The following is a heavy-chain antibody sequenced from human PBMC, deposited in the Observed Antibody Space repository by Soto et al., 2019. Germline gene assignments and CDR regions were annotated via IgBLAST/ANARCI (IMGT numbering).Heavy chain of an antibody. Sequence: QVQLVQSGAEVKKPGASVKVSCEASGYTCTSYGISGVRQAAGQGLEWMGWINAYKGNTTFAQKLQGRVTMTTDTSTSTAYMELRSLRSDDTAVYYCARETVAGTTGFDYWGQGTLVTVSS. J-gene: IGHJ4*02. D-gene: IGHD6-19*01. CDR1: GYTCTSYG. V-gene: IGHV1-18*01. CDR2: INAYKGNT. CDR3: ARETVAGTTGFDY.